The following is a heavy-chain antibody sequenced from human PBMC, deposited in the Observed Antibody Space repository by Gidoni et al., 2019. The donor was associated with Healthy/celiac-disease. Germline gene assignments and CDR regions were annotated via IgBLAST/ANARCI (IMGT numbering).Heavy chain of an antibody. Sequence: EVQLVESGGGLVQPGGSLRLSCAASGFTFSSYWMHWVRQAPGKGLVWVSRINSDGSSTSYADSVKGRFTISRDNAKNTLYLQMNSLRAEDTAVYYCAREGGYYYDSSGYYNFDYWGQGTLVTVSS. CDR1: GFTFSSYW. CDR3: AREGGYYYDSSGYYNFDY. V-gene: IGHV3-74*01. J-gene: IGHJ4*02. D-gene: IGHD3-22*01. CDR2: INSDGSST.